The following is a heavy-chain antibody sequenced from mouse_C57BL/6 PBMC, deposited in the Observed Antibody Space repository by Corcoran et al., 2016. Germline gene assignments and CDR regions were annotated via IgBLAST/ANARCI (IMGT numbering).Heavy chain of an antibody. CDR2: IYWDDDK. Sequence: QVTLKESGPGILQSSQTLSLPCYFAGFSLSTSGVGVSWIREPSGKGLEWLAHIYWDDDKRYNPSLKSRLTISKDTSRNQVFLKITSVDTADTATYYCARRKSRQLVFDYWGQGTTLTVSS. D-gene: IGHD3-2*01. V-gene: IGHV8-12*01. CDR3: ARRKSRQLVFDY. CDR1: GFSLSTSGVG. J-gene: IGHJ2*01.